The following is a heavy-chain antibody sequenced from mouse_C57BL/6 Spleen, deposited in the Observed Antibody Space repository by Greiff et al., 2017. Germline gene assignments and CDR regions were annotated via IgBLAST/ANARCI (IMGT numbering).Heavy chain of an antibody. CDR3: THGSLYAMDY. J-gene: IGHJ4*01. D-gene: IGHD1-1*02. CDR1: GFNIKDDY. CDR2: IDPENGDT. V-gene: IGHV14-4*01. Sequence: EVQLVESGAELVRPGASVKLSCTASGFNIKDDYMHWVKQRPEQGLEWIGWIDPENGDTEYASKFQGKATITADTSSNTAYLQLSSLTSEDTAVYYCTHGSLYAMDYWGQGTSVTVSS.